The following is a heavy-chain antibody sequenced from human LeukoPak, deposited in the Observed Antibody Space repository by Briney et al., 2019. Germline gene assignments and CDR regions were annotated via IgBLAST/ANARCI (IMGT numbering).Heavy chain of an antibody. CDR1: GYTFTGYY. D-gene: IGHD3-9*01. J-gene: IGHJ4*02. CDR3: ARSDILTSNDY. CDR2: INPNTGDT. Sequence: ASVKVSCKASGYTFTGYYLQWVRQAPGQGLEWMGMINPNTGDTNYPQKFQGRVTMTRGTSITTGYMELTRLTSDDTAVYYCARSDILTSNDYWGQGTLVTVSS. V-gene: IGHV1-2*02.